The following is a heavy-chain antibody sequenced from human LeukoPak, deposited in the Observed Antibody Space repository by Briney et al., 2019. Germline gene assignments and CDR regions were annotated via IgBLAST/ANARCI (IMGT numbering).Heavy chain of an antibody. J-gene: IGHJ4*02. CDR1: GGSFSGYY. Sequence: SETLSLTCAVYGGSFSGYYWSWIRQPPGKGLEWIGEINHSGSTNYNPSLKNRVIISVDTSKNQFSLKLSSVTAADTAVYYCARRKIQLWFSTSSSFDYWGQGTLVTVSS. CDR3: ARRKIQLWFSTSSSFDY. D-gene: IGHD5-18*01. CDR2: INHSGST. V-gene: IGHV4-34*01.